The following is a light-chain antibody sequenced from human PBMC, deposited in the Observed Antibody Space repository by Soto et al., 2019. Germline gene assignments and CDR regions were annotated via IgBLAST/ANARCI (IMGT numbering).Light chain of an antibody. CDR1: QSVSSSY. CDR3: QQYDSSPLT. Sequence: EIVLTQSPGTLSLSPGERATLSCRASQSVSSSYLAWYQQKPGQAPRLLIYGASSRATGIPDRFSGSGSGTDFTLTISRLEPEDFEVYYCQQYDSSPLTFGQGTKLEIK. CDR2: GAS. J-gene: IGKJ2*01. V-gene: IGKV3-20*01.